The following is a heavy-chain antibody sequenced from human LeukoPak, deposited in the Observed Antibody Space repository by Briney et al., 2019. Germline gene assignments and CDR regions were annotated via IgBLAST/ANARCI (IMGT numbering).Heavy chain of an antibody. D-gene: IGHD3-16*01. CDR3: AGSPLMNFDY. CDR1: GGSISSYY. V-gene: IGHV4-59*01. CDR2: IYYSGSI. Sequence: SETLSLTCTVSGGSISSYYWSWIRQPPGKGLEWIGYIYYSGSINYNPSLKSRVTISVDTSKNQFSLKLSSVTAADTAVYYCAGSPLMNFDYWGQGTLVTVSS. J-gene: IGHJ4*02.